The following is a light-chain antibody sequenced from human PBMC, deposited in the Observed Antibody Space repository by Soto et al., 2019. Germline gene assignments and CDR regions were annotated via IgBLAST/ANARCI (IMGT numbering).Light chain of an antibody. CDR2: NNN. J-gene: IGLJ3*02. CDR1: SSNIGSTT. Sequence: QSVLTQPLSACGTPGQRVTISCSGSSSNIGSTTVHWYQQLPGTAPKLLIYNNNHRPSGVPDRFSGSKSGTSASLAISGLQPEDEADYHCAAWDDSLNGLVFGGGTKLTVL. CDR3: AAWDDSLNGLV. V-gene: IGLV1-44*01.